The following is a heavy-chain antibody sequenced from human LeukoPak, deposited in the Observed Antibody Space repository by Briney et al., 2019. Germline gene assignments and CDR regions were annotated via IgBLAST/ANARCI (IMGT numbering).Heavy chain of an antibody. J-gene: IGHJ4*02. V-gene: IGHV4-59*01. CDR2: NYYSGNT. Sequence: SEALSLTCTVSGASISTYYWSWVRQPPGKGLEWIGYNYYSGNTNYNPSLKSRVTISVDTSKNQLSLRLNSVTAADTAVYYCARVQGMGGYFLIDFWGQGTLVTVSS. CDR1: GASISTYY. D-gene: IGHD3-22*01. CDR3: ARVQGMGGYFLIDF.